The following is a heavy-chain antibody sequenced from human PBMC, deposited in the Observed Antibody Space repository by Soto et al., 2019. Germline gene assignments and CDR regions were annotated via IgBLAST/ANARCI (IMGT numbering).Heavy chain of an antibody. J-gene: IGHJ6*02. Sequence: TSETLSLTCTVSGGSISSGGYYWSWIRQHPGKGLEWIGYIYYSGSTYYNPSLKSRVTISVDTSKNQFSLKLSSVTAADTAVYYCARGGLREKHYYYSGMDVWGQGTTVTVSS. CDR3: ARGGLREKHYYYSGMDV. CDR2: IYYSGST. D-gene: IGHD6-25*01. V-gene: IGHV4-31*03. CDR1: GGSISSGGYY.